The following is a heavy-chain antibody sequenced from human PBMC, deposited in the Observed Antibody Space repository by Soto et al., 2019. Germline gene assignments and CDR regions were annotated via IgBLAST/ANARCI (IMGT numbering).Heavy chain of an antibody. Sequence: GASVKVSCKASGYTFTSYYMHWVRQAPGQGLEWMGIINPSGGSTSYAQKFQGRVTMTRDTSTSTVYMELSSLRSEDTAAYYCARDTSSSSPGAYYYYYYGMDVWGQGTTVTVSS. CDR2: INPSGGST. D-gene: IGHD6-6*01. V-gene: IGHV1-46*01. J-gene: IGHJ6*02. CDR1: GYTFTSYY. CDR3: ARDTSSSSPGAYYYYYYGMDV.